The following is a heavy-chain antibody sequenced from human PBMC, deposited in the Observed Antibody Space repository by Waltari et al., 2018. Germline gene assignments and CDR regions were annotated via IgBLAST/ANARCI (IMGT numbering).Heavy chain of an antibody. CDR1: DGAIGNFY. CDR3: ARDTALRPAAGPDAYDV. Sequence: QVQLQESGPGLLKPSETLSLTCSVSDGAIGNFYWTWIRQPPGKGLEWIGYIHRSGAAKYSPALKSRVTISMDASMSHFSLRLTSVTAADTATYFCARDTALRPAAGPDAYDVWGQGTLVTVS. D-gene: IGHD6-13*01. J-gene: IGHJ3*01. CDR2: IHRSGAA. V-gene: IGHV4-4*08.